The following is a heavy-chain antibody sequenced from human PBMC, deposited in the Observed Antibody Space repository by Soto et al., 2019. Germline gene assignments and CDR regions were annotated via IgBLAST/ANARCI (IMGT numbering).Heavy chain of an antibody. D-gene: IGHD2-21*02. CDR3: ERYGNGGDCYSASLDY. CDR1: PFTFRSYS. CDR2: ISYDGSKE. Sequence: PGGSLRLSCAASPFTFRSYSMHWVRQAPGKGLEWVTSISYDGSKESYADSVKGRFAVSRDNSKNTLYLQMNSPRPEDTAVYYCERYGNGGDCYSASLDYWGPVPQVTVSS. J-gene: IGHJ4*02. V-gene: IGHV3-30*09.